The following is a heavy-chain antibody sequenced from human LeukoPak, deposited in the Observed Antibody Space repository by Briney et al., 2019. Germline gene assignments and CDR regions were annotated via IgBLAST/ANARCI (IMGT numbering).Heavy chain of an antibody. CDR1: GYTFTSYG. J-gene: IGHJ5*02. Sequence: ASVKVSCKASGYTFTSYGLSWVRQAPEQGLEWMGIINPSGDSTTYAQKFQGRVTMTRDMSTRTDYMELSSLRYEDTAVYYCARDVSSTSSWWFDPWGQGTLVIVSS. D-gene: IGHD2-2*01. CDR3: ARDVSSTSSWWFDP. V-gene: IGHV1-46*01. CDR2: INPSGDST.